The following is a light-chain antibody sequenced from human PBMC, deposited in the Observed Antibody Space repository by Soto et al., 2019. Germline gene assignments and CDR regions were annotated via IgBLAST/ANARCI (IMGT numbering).Light chain of an antibody. V-gene: IGKV3-11*01. CDR1: QTISNQ. CDR2: DAS. J-gene: IGKJ4*01. Sequence: EIVLTHSPGTLSLSPGETATLSCSASQTISNQLAWYRQKPGQAPRLLIYDASTRATGVPARISGSGFGTDFTLTISSLESEDFAVYYCQHRRNWPLTFGGGTKVDIK. CDR3: QHRRNWPLT.